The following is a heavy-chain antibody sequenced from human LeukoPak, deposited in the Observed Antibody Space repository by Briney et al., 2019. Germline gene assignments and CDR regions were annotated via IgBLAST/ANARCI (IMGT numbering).Heavy chain of an antibody. CDR1: GFNFSTYA. V-gene: IGHV3-23*01. CDR2: ISGSGEST. J-gene: IGHJ4*02. Sequence: GGSLRLSCAASGFNFSTYAMSWVRQAPGKGLEWVSGISGSGESTYYADSVKGRFTISRDNSKNTLYLQMNSLRAEDTAVYYCAKFRAKYSSGPYYFDYWGQGTLVTVSS. D-gene: IGHD6-19*01. CDR3: AKFRAKYSSGPYYFDY.